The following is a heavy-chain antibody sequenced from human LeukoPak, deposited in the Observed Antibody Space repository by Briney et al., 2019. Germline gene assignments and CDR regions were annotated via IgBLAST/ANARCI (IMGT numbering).Heavy chain of an antibody. D-gene: IGHD6-6*01. J-gene: IGHJ4*02. Sequence: GGSLRLSCETFGFTFSSYSMNWVRQAPGKGLEGVSYISSSSSTIYYAESVRGRFTISRDNVQSSVYLQMNSLRVEDTAVYYCASTYSSSSGPDYWGQGTLVTVSS. CDR2: ISSSSSTI. CDR1: GFTFSSYS. CDR3: ASTYSSSSGPDY. V-gene: IGHV3-48*01.